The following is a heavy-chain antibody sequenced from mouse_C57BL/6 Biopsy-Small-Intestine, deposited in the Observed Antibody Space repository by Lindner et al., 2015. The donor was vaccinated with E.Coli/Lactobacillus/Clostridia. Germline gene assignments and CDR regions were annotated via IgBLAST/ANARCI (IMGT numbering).Heavy chain of an antibody. CDR3: ARQITTSRGAWFAY. CDR2: IYPGDGDT. Sequence: VQLQESGPELVKPGASVKISCKASGYAFSSSWMNWVKQRPGKGLEWIGRIYPGDGDTNYNGKFKGKATLTADKSSSTAYMQLSSLTSEDSAVYFCARQITTSRGAWFAYWGQGTLVTVSA. CDR1: GYAFSSSW. D-gene: IGHD1-1*01. J-gene: IGHJ3*01. V-gene: IGHV1-82*01.